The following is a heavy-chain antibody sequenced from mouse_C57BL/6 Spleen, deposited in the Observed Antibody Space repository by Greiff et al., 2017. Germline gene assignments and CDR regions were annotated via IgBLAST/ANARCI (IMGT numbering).Heavy chain of an antibody. V-gene: IGHV14-2*01. CDR3: ARHYGSSYWYFDV. CDR1: GFNIKDYY. D-gene: IGHD1-1*01. Sequence: VQLQQSGAELVKPGASVKLSCTASGFNIKDYYMHWVKQRTEQGLEWIGRIDPEDGETKYAPKFPGKATITADTSSNTAYLQLSSLTSEDTAVYYCARHYGSSYWYFDVWGTGTTVTVSS. J-gene: IGHJ1*03. CDR2: IDPEDGET.